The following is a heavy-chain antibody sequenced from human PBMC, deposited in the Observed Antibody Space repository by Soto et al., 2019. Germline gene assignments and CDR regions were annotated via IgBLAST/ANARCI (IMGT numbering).Heavy chain of an antibody. CDR2: TYYRYKWYN. D-gene: IGHD6-13*01. Sequence: PSQTLSLTCAISGDSVSSNSAAWNWIRQSPSRGLEWLGRTYYRYKWYNDYAVSVKSRITINPDTSKNQFSMQLNSVNPEDTAVHYCARDRVAAAYLGMDVWGQGTTVTVSS. CDR3: ARDRVAAAYLGMDV. CDR1: GDSVSSNSAA. V-gene: IGHV6-1*01. J-gene: IGHJ6*02.